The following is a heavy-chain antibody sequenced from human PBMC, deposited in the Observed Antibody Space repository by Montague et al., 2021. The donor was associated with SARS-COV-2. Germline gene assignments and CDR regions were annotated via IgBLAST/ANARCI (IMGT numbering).Heavy chain of an antibody. Sequence: SETLSLTCSGLGGAIPEHYGTWNRRTAGKGLEWIGRMPFTGKTNFSPFFSSRLTMSADTSKNQFSLKLTSVTAADTAIYFCARDRFDFGAGRQGTIDFWGQGTLVTVSS. CDR2: MPFTGKT. D-gene: IGHD3-10*01. V-gene: IGHV4-4*07. CDR3: ARDRFDFGAGRQGTIDF. CDR1: GGAIPEHY. J-gene: IGHJ4*02.